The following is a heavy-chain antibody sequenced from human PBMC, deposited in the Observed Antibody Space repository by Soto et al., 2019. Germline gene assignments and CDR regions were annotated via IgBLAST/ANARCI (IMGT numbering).Heavy chain of an antibody. CDR2: IYSSGST. V-gene: IGHV4-59*01. Sequence: QVQLQESGPGLVKPSETLSLTCTVSGGSISSYYWSWIRQPPGNGLEWIGYIYSSGSTNYNPSLKSRVTISVDTSKNQFSLKMSSVTAADTAVYYCARVRLSSCWYVWFDPWGQGTLVTVSS. CDR3: ARVRLSSCWYVWFDP. CDR1: GGSISSYY. J-gene: IGHJ5*02. D-gene: IGHD6-19*01.